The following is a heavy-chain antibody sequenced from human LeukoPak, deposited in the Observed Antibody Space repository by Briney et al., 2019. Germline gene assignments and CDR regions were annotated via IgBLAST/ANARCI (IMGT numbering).Heavy chain of an antibody. Sequence: ASVKVSCKASGGTFSSYAISWVRQAPGQGLEWMGRIIPILGIANYAQKFQGRVTITADKSTSTAYMELSSLRSEDTAVYYCARACEATMMEAAFGYWGQGTLVTVSS. V-gene: IGHV1-69*04. D-gene: IGHD3-22*01. CDR3: ARACEATMMEAAFGY. CDR1: GGTFSSYA. J-gene: IGHJ4*02. CDR2: IIPILGIA.